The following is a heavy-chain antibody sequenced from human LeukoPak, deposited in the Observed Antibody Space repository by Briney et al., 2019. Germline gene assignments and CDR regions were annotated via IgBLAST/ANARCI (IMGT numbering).Heavy chain of an antibody. CDR2: IIPIFGTA. CDR1: GGTFSSYA. Sequence: SVKVSCKASGGTFSSYAISWVRQAPGQGLEWMGGIIPIFGTANYAQKFQGRVTITADESTSTAYMELSSLRSEDTTVYYCARLPSDIVATIGVWGQGTLVTVSS. D-gene: IGHD5-12*01. J-gene: IGHJ4*02. V-gene: IGHV1-69*13. CDR3: ARLPSDIVATIGV.